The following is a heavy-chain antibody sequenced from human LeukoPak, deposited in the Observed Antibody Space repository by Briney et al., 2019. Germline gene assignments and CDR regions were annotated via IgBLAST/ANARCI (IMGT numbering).Heavy chain of an antibody. Sequence: SETLSLTCTVSGGSISSYYWSWIRQPPGKGLEWIEYIYYSGSTNYNPSLKSRVTISVDTSKNQFSLKLSSVTAADTAVYYCARDTAMYDAFDIWGQGTMVTVSS. J-gene: IGHJ3*02. D-gene: IGHD5-18*01. V-gene: IGHV4-59*01. CDR2: IYYSGST. CDR3: ARDTAMYDAFDI. CDR1: GGSISSYY.